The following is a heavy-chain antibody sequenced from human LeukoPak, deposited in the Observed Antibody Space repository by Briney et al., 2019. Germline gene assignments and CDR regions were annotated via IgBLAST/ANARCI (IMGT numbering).Heavy chain of an antibody. CDR3: SKGGNSNYYYYMDV. Sequence: DSVKGRFTISRDNAKNSLYLQMNSLRAEDTDVYYCSKGGNSNYYYYMDVWGKGTTVTVSS. J-gene: IGHJ6*03. V-gene: IGHV3-7*01. D-gene: IGHD4-23*01.